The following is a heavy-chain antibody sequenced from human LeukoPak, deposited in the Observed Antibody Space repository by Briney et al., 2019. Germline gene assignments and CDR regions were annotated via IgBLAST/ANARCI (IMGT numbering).Heavy chain of an antibody. V-gene: IGHV4-39*07. CDR3: ARDTAIVAATFYWFDL. D-gene: IGHD1-26*01. Sequence: SETLSLTCTVSGGSISSSSYYWGWIRQPPGKGLEWIGSIYYSGSTYYNPSLKSRVTISVDTSKNQFSLKLSSVTAADTAVYYCARDTAIVAATFYWFDLWGQGTLVTVSS. CDR2: IYYSGST. CDR1: GGSISSSSYY. J-gene: IGHJ5*02.